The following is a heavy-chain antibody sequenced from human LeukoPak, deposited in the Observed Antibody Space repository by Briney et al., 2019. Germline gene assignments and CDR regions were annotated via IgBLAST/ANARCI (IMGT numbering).Heavy chain of an antibody. J-gene: IGHJ2*01. Sequence: GGSLRLSCAASGFTFSSYAMHWVRQAPGKGLEWVAFISYDGDNKYYADSVKGRFTISRDNSKNTLYLQMNSLRAEDTAVYYCARPYSSSWPDWYFDLWGRGTLVTVSS. CDR1: GFTFSSYA. CDR3: ARPYSSSWPDWYFDL. CDR2: ISYDGDNK. D-gene: IGHD6-13*01. V-gene: IGHV3-30-3*01.